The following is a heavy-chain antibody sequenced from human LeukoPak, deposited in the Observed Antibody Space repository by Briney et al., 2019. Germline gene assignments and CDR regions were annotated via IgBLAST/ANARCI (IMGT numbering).Heavy chain of an antibody. J-gene: IGHJ4*02. Sequence: GGSLRLSCVATGFSFNNYRMTWVRQAPGKGLEWVANIKQDGSEKQYVDSVKGRFAISRDNAKKSLYLQINTLRAEDTAVYYCVRGPHIAAASYWGQGTLVTVSS. V-gene: IGHV3-7*03. CDR1: GFSFNNYR. CDR2: IKQDGSEK. D-gene: IGHD6-25*01. CDR3: VRGPHIAAASY.